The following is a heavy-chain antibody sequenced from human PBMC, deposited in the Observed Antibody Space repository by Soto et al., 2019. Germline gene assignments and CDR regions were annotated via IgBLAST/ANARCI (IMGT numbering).Heavy chain of an antibody. J-gene: IGHJ4*02. Sequence: QVQLQESGPGLVKPSGTLSLTCSISGESITNDRWWSWVRQSPGQGLEWIGEIYHSGRAHYNPSLKTRVIISVDKSKNSLSLTLSSVTDADTAVYYCTANGFYALDYWCQGSRVTVSS. V-gene: IGHV4-4*02. CDR1: GESITNDRW. D-gene: IGHD2-2*01. CDR2: IYHSGRA. CDR3: TANGFYALDY.